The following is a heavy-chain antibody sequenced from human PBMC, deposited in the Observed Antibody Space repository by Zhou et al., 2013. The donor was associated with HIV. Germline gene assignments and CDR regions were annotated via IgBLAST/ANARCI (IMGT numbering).Heavy chain of an antibody. D-gene: IGHD3-16*01. CDR3: ARGRGHRSGYYDG. J-gene: IGHJ3*01. CDR2: LIPVFGTT. CDR1: GGNFSASA. Sequence: QVQLVQSGAELKKPGSSVKVSCKVSGGNFSASALSWLRQAPGQGLEWMGGLIPVFGTTTYSQKFQGRISITSDTSASTAYLDLRSLTSEDTAVYYCARGRGHRSGYYDGWGQGTMVTVSS. V-gene: IGHV1-69*14.